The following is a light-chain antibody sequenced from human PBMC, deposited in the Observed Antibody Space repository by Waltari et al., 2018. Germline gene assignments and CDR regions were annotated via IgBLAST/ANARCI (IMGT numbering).Light chain of an antibody. CDR1: RDISTW. J-gene: IGKJ5*01. CDR2: DGY. CDR3: QQAHSFPIT. V-gene: IGKV1-12*01. Sequence: DIQMTQSPSSVSASVGDGVTITCRASRDISTWLAWYQQKPGKTPNPLIYDGYTLQSVVPSRFSGSGSGTVFTLTISSLQPEDFATYYCQQAHSFPITFGQGTRLEIK.